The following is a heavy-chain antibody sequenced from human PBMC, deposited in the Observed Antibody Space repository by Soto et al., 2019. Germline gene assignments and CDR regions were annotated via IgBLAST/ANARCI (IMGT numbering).Heavy chain of an antibody. V-gene: IGHV1-18*01. Sequence: ASVKVSCKASGYTFTSYGISWVRQAPGQGLEWMGWISAYNGNTNYAQKLQGRVTMTTDTSTSTAYMELRSLRSDDTAVYYCARVLTARLNYDFWSGYYTYWFDPWGQGTLVTVSS. CDR3: ARVLTARLNYDFWSGYYTYWFDP. D-gene: IGHD3-3*01. CDR1: GYTFTSYG. J-gene: IGHJ5*02. CDR2: ISAYNGNT.